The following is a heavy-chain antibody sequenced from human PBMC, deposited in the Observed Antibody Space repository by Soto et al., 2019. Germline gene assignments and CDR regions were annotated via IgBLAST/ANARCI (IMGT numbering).Heavy chain of an antibody. D-gene: IGHD3-10*01. CDR3: TRGPGAPRVRFDS. J-gene: IGHJ4*02. Sequence: SETLSLTCGVSGYSITSGFYWGWVRQSPGKGLEWIGTISYSAKTFYNPSLASRFSMAVDSSKNQFSLRLTSVTAADTALYYCTRGPGAPRVRFDSWGRGILVTVSS. CDR1: GYSITSGFY. V-gene: IGHV4-38-2*01. CDR2: ISYSAKT.